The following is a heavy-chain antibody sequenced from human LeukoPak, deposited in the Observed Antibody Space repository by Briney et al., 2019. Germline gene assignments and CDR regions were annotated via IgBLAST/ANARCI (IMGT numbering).Heavy chain of an antibody. Sequence: PSETLSLTCTVSSGSISSGSSYWSWSRQPAGKGLEWIGRIYTSGSTNYNPSLKSRVTISVDTSKSHFSLKLSSVTAADTAVYYCARDRLSLGAFDIWGQGTMVTVSS. CDR1: SGSISSGSSY. D-gene: IGHD7-27*01. J-gene: IGHJ3*02. CDR2: IYTSGST. V-gene: IGHV4-61*02. CDR3: ARDRLSLGAFDI.